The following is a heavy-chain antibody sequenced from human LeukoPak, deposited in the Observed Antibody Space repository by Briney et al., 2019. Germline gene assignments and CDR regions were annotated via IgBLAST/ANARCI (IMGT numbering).Heavy chain of an antibody. Sequence: ASETLSLTCTVSGGSISSSSYYWGWIRQPPGKGLEWIGRIYTSGSTNYNPSLKSRVTISVDTSKNQFSLKLSSVTAADTAVYYCARGGFFGVVIGYYFDYWGQGTLVTVSS. V-gene: IGHV4-39*07. CDR3: ARGGFFGVVIGYYFDY. D-gene: IGHD3-3*01. J-gene: IGHJ4*02. CDR2: IYTSGST. CDR1: GGSISSSSYY.